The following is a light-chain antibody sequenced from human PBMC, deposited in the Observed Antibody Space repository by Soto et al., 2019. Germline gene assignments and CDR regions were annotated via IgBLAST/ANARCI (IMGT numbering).Light chain of an antibody. V-gene: IGKV1-6*01. CDR3: LQDINYPWT. CDR2: GAS. Sequence: ALQITQSPSSLSASVGASVTISCRASQGIGNALGWYQQKTGKPPRVLIYGASNLQSGVPPRFRAIVSGTDFTLDICSLKPEDAATDDGLQDINYPWTFCQGTKVDIK. CDR1: QGIGNA. J-gene: IGKJ1*01.